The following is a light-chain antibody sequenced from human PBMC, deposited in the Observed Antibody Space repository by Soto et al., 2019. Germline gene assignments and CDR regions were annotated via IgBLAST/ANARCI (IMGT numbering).Light chain of an antibody. CDR1: QSVSSSY. CDR2: GAS. Sequence: EIVLTQSPGTLSLSPGERATLSCRASQSVSSSYLAWYQQKPGQAPRLLIYGASSRATGIPDRFSGSGSGTDFTLTISRLEPEDFAVYYCQQDYSSPITFGQGTRLEIK. J-gene: IGKJ5*01. CDR3: QQDYSSPIT. V-gene: IGKV3-20*01.